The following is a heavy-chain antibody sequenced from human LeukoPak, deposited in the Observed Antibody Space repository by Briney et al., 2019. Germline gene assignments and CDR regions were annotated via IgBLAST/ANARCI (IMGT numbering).Heavy chain of an antibody. CDR1: GSTFSSYS. CDR3: ARDEDSSGYCDY. Sequence: GGSLRLSCAASGSTFSSYSMTWVRQAPGKGLEWVSSISSSSSYIYYADSVKGRFTISRDNAKNSLYLQMNSLRAEDTAVYYCARDEDSSGYCDYWGQGTLVTVSS. D-gene: IGHD3-22*01. J-gene: IGHJ4*02. CDR2: ISSSSSYI. V-gene: IGHV3-21*01.